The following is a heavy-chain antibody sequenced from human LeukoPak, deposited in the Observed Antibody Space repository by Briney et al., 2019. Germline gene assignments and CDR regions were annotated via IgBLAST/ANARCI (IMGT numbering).Heavy chain of an antibody. V-gene: IGHV4-61*02. CDR2: IYTSGSP. Sequence: SETLSLTCTVSGRSISSGSYSWSSIRQPAGKGLEWIGRIYTSGSPNYNPTLKSRITISVDTFKNQFSLKLSSVTAADTAVYYCARESTVTSDAFDIWGQGTMVTVSS. CDR3: ARESTVTSDAFDI. D-gene: IGHD4-17*01. CDR1: GRSISSGSYS. J-gene: IGHJ3*02.